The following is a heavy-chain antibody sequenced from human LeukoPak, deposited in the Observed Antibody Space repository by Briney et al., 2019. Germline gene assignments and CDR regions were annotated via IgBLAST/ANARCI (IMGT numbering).Heavy chain of an antibody. CDR2: ISGNGGTT. D-gene: IGHD3-22*01. CDR1: GFTFSTYA. J-gene: IGHJ3*02. Sequence: GGSLRLSCAASGFTFSTYAMSWVRQAPGKGLEWVSTISGNGGTTYYADSVKGRFTISRDNSKNTLYLQMNSLRAEDTAVYYCAKVLYYDSSGYPDAFDIWGQGTMVTVSS. V-gene: IGHV3-23*01. CDR3: AKVLYYDSSGYPDAFDI.